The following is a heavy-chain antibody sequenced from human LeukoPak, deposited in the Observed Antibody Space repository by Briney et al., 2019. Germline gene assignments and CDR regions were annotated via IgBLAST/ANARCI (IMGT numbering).Heavy chain of an antibody. CDR2: ISAYNGNT. D-gene: IGHD3-22*01. CDR1: GYTFTSYG. V-gene: IGHV1-18*01. Sequence: ASVKVSCKASGYTFTSYGISWVRQAPGQGLEWMGWISAYNGNTNYAQKLQDRVTMTTDTSTSTAYMELRSLRSDDTAVYYCARVRAAYYYDSSDKGYFDYWGQGTLVTVSS. CDR3: ARVRAAYYYDSSDKGYFDY. J-gene: IGHJ4*02.